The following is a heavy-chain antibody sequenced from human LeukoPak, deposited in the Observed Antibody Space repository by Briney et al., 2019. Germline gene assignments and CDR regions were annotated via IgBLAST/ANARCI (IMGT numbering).Heavy chain of an antibody. D-gene: IGHD3-10*01. V-gene: IGHV1-46*01. CDR1: GGTFTSYY. CDR2: INPSGGST. Sequence: ASVKVSCKASGGTFTSYYMHWVRQAPGQGLEWMGIINPSGGSTSYAQKFQGRVTMTRDTSTSTVYMELSSLRSEDTAVYYCARDLWFGESSYGMDVWGKGTTVTVSS. CDR3: ARDLWFGESSYGMDV. J-gene: IGHJ6*04.